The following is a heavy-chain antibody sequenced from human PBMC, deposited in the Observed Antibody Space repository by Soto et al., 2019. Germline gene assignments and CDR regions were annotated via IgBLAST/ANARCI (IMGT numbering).Heavy chain of an antibody. CDR3: ARDRGSSWEDMGAFDI. D-gene: IGHD6-6*01. CDR1: GFTFSSYW. V-gene: IGHV3-7*03. J-gene: IGHJ3*02. Sequence: GESLKISCAASGFTFSSYWMSWVRQAPGKGLEWVANIKQDGSEKYYVDSVKGRFTISRDNAKNSLYLQMNSLRAEDTAVYYCARDRGSSWEDMGAFDIWGQGTMVTVSS. CDR2: IKQDGSEK.